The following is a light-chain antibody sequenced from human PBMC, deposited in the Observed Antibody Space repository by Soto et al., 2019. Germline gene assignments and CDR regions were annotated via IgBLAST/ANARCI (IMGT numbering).Light chain of an antibody. CDR2: GAS. Sequence: ILVTKSPGTVSLSPGERATLSGRASQSVSNNYLAWYQQKPGQAPRLLIYGASNRATGIPDRFSGSGSGTDFTLTISRLEPEDFAVYYCQQYGSSGTFGQGTKVDI. CDR1: QSVSNNY. J-gene: IGKJ1*01. V-gene: IGKV3-20*01. CDR3: QQYGSSGT.